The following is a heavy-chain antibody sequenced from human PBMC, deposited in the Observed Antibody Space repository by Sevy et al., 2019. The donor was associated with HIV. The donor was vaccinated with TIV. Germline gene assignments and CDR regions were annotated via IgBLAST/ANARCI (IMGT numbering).Heavy chain of an antibody. CDR3: ARGFGNWQSKWFDT. D-gene: IGHD2-15*01. V-gene: IGHV3-13*01. CDR1: GLTFSSSD. J-gene: IGHJ5*02. Sequence: GGSLRLSCAASGLTFSSSDMHWVRQATGKGLEWVSPIGTDDDAYYSASVRGRFTISRDNAKNSLYLQMNSLRAGDTAVYYCARGFGNWQSKWFDTWGQGTLVTVSS. CDR2: IGTDDDA.